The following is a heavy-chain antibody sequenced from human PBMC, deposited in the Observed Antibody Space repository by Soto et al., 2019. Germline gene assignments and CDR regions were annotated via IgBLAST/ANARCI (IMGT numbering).Heavy chain of an antibody. CDR1: GFSLSSSGVG. J-gene: IGHJ4*02. CDR2: IYWDDDK. Sequence: QITLKESGPTLVKPTQTLTLTCTFSGFSLSSSGVGVGWIRQPPGKALEWLALIYWDDDKRYSPSLKSRLTITKATSKAQVVLTMTTLAPVDTATYYCTHNFHFRELWRGHDSWGQGTLVTVSS. CDR3: THNFHFRELWRGHDS. D-gene: IGHD3-16*01. V-gene: IGHV2-5*02.